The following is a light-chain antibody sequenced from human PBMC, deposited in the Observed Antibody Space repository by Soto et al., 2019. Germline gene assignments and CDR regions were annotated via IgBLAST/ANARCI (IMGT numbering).Light chain of an antibody. CDR3: SSYTSGITYVI. J-gene: IGLJ2*01. V-gene: IGLV2-14*01. CDR1: RNDVGDYSY. Sequence: QSALTQPASVSGSPGQSITISCTGTRNDVGDYSYVSWYQQVPGKAPKLMIYEVSNRPSGVSNRFSGSKSGNTASLTISGLQAEDEAAYYCSSYTSGITYVIFGGGTKLTVL. CDR2: EVS.